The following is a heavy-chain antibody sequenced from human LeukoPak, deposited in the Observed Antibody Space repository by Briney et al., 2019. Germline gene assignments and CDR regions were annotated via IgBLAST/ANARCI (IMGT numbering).Heavy chain of an antibody. D-gene: IGHD3-22*01. V-gene: IGHV4-4*07. CDR3: ARRGSSGYYYTFDY. Sequence: PSETLSLTCTVSGGSIGNYYWSWIRQPAGKGLEWIGHIYTSGGTNYNPSLKSRVTMSVGTSKNQFSLKLSSVTAADTAVYYCARRGSSGYYYTFDYWGQGTLVTVSS. J-gene: IGHJ4*02. CDR1: GGSIGNYY. CDR2: IYTSGGT.